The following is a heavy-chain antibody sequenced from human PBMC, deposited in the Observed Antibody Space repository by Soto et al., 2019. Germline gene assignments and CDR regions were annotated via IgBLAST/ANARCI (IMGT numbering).Heavy chain of an antibody. Sequence: GASVKVSCKASGGTFSSYAISWVRQAPGQGLEWMGGIIPIFGTANYAQKFQGRVTITADESTSTAYMELSSLRSEDTAVYYCARELTVRGYSTIGYWGQGTLVPVYS. CDR3: ARELTVRGYSTIGY. J-gene: IGHJ4*02. V-gene: IGHV1-69*13. CDR1: GGTFSSYA. CDR2: IIPIFGTA. D-gene: IGHD5-18*01.